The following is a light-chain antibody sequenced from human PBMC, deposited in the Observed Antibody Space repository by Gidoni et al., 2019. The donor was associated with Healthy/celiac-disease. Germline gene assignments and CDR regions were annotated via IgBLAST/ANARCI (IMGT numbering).Light chain of an antibody. Sequence: SYELTQPPSVSVSPRQTASITCSGDKLGEKYACWYQKKPGQSPVLVIYKDNKRPSGITEGFSGSNSGNTANRTISGNQAMDEADDDGQAWDSSKVFGGGTKLTVL. CDR3: QAWDSSKV. CDR2: KDN. J-gene: IGLJ2*01. CDR1: KLGEKY. V-gene: IGLV3-1*01.